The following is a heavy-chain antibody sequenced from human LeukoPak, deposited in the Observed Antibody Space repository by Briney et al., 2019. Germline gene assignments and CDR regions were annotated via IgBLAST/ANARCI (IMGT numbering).Heavy chain of an antibody. CDR1: GFTFNDYS. J-gene: IGHJ1*01. CDR3: VRDLLGSGSTTAYLRH. Sequence: PGGALRLSCAASGFTFNDYSMNWVRPAPGKGLGGVSSISRRSRHLYYAGSVKGRFTISRDDAENSLYLQMNSLRAEDMAVYYCVRDLLGSGSTTAYLRHWGKGTLVTVSS. D-gene: IGHD1-1*01. V-gene: IGHV3-21*01. CDR2: ISRRSRHL.